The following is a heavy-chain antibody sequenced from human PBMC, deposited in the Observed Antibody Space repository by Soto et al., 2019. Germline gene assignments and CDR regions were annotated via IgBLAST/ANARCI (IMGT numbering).Heavy chain of an antibody. J-gene: IGHJ4*02. CDR1: GFTFSSYW. CDR2: IKQDGSEK. Sequence: EVQLVESGGGLVQPGGSLRLSCAASGFTFSSYWMSWVRQAPGKGLEWVANIKQDGSEKYYVDSVKGRFTISRDNAKNSLYLKMNSLRAEDTAVYYCARDPPPFFAFGGVSYWVQGTLVTVSS. D-gene: IGHD3-16*01. V-gene: IGHV3-7*01. CDR3: ARDPPPFFAFGGVSY.